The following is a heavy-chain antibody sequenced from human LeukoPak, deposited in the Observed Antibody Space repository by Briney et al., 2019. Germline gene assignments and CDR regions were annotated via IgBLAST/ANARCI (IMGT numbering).Heavy chain of an antibody. Sequence: PSETLSLTCTVSGGSISSSSYYWGWIRQPPGKGLEWIGSIYYSGSTYYNPSLKSRVTISVDTSKNQFSLKLSSVTAADTAVYYCARSQAPYYYDSSGYLVWGQGTLVTVSS. D-gene: IGHD3-22*01. CDR1: GGSISSSSYY. J-gene: IGHJ4*02. CDR2: IYYSGST. CDR3: ARSQAPYYYDSSGYLV. V-gene: IGHV4-39*01.